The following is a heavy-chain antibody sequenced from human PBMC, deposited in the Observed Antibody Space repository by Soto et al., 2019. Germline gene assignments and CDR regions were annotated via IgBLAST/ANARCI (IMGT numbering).Heavy chain of an antibody. D-gene: IGHD5-12*01. J-gene: IGHJ3*02. Sequence: PSETLSLTCTVSGGSISSYYWSWIRQPPGKGLEWIGYIYYSGSTNYNPSLKSRVTISVDTSKNQFSLKLSSVTAADTAVYYCAAPSGYGNDAFDIWGQGTMVTVSS. CDR2: IYYSGST. CDR1: GGSISSYY. CDR3: AAPSGYGNDAFDI. V-gene: IGHV4-59*08.